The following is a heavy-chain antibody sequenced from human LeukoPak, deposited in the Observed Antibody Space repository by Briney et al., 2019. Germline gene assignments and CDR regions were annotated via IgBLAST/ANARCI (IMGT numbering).Heavy chain of an antibody. CDR2: ISYDGSNK. Sequence: TGGSLRLSCAASGFTFSSYAMHWVRQAPGKGLKWVAVISYDGSNKYYADSVKGRFTISRDNSKNTLYLQMNSLRAEDTAVYYCARNLGIVVVPAAMAMDVWGKGTTVTVSS. CDR3: ARNLGIVVVPAAMAMDV. V-gene: IGHV3-30-3*01. D-gene: IGHD2-2*01. J-gene: IGHJ6*03. CDR1: GFTFSSYA.